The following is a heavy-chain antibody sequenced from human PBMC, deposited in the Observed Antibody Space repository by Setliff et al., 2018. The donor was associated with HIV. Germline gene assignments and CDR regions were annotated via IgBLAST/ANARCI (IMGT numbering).Heavy chain of an antibody. V-gene: IGHV4-61*05. CDR2: IYTSGST. D-gene: IGHD3-22*01. J-gene: IGHJ4*02. CDR1: GGSISSTSYY. Sequence: NPSETLSLTCTVSGGSISSTSYYWSWIRQPPGKGLEWIGYIYTSGSTNYNPSLKSRVTISVDTSKNQSSLKLSSATAADTAVYYCARGLSFYDPGGFDYWGQGTLVTVSS. CDR3: ARGLSFYDPGGFDY.